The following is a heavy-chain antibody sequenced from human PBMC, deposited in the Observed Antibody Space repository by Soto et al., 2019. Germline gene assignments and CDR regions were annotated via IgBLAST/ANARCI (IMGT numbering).Heavy chain of an antibody. CDR2: IYHSGST. CDR3: ASLGGGSGSHSRKTWFAS. CDR1: GCSIGSGVCS. V-gene: IGHV4-30-2*01. D-gene: IGHD3-10*01. Sequence: TLCLTCAFAGCSIGSGVCSWSWIRQPPGKGLEWIGYIYHSGSTYYNPSLKSRVTISVDRSKNQFSLKLSSVTAADTAVYYCASLGGGSGSHSRKTWFASWGQGTLVTVSS. J-gene: IGHJ5*01.